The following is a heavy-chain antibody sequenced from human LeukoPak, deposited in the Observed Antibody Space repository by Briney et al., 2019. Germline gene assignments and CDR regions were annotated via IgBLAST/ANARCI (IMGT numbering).Heavy chain of an antibody. CDR1: GFTFSSYW. CDR3: AREAGIPPSTQQWPTSVDY. D-gene: IGHD5-18*01. V-gene: IGHV3-7*05. CDR2: IKQDGSEK. J-gene: IGHJ4*02. Sequence: GGSLRLSSVASGFTFSSYWMSWVRQAPGKGLEWVANIKQDGSEKYYVDSVKGRFTISRDNAKNSLYLQMNSLRAEDTAVYYCAREAGIPPSTQQWPTSVDYWGQGTLVTVSS.